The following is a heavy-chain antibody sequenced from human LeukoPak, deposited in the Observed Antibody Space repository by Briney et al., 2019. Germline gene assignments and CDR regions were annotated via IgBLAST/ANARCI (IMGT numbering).Heavy chain of an antibody. CDR2: ISFDGNEK. CDR1: GFSFSSYA. V-gene: IGHV3-30*18. J-gene: IGHJ4*02. Sequence: PGGSLRLSCAASGFSFSSYAMHWVRQAPGKGLEWVTLISFDGNEKYYADSVKSRFTISRDNSKNTLNLQMNSLRAEDAAVYYCAKARGYSGYDYFDYWGQGTLVTVSS. CDR3: AKARGYSGYDYFDY. D-gene: IGHD5-12*01.